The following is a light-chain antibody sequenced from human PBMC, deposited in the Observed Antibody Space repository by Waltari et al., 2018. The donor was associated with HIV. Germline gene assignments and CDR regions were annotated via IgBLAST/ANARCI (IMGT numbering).Light chain of an antibody. V-gene: IGLV2-8*01. J-gene: IGLJ2*01. Sequence: QSALTQPPSASGSHGQSVTISCTGTSSDIGGYKYVSWYQHHPGKAPKLMIYEVNKRPSGVPDRFSGSKSGNTASLTVSGLQAEDEADYYCSSYTVSNNPYVLFGGGTKLTVL. CDR2: EVN. CDR1: SSDIGGYKY. CDR3: SSYTVSNNPYVL.